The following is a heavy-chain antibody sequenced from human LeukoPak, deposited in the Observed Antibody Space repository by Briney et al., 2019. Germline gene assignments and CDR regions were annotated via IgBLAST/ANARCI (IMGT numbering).Heavy chain of an antibody. CDR2: IYTIWST. D-gene: IGHD3-3*01. V-gene: IGHV4-4*07. CDR1: GGSISSYY. CDR3: ARLNYDFWSGYQYYYGMDV. Sequence: WDTLSLTCTVSGGSISSYYWSWIRQPAGKGLEWIGRIYTIWSTNYNPSLKSRVTMSLDTSKNQFSLKLSSGAAGDTAVYYCARLNYDFWSGYQYYYGMDVWGQGTTVTVSS. J-gene: IGHJ6*02.